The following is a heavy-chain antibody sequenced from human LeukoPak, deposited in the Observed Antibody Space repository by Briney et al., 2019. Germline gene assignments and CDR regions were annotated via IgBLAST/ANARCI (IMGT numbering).Heavy chain of an antibody. D-gene: IGHD3-10*01. CDR2: IRYDGSNK. V-gene: IGHV3-30*02. Sequence: PGGSLRLSCAASGFTFSSYGMHWVRQAPGKGLEWVAFIRYDGSNKYYADSVKGRITISRDNSKNTLYLQMNSLRAENTAVYYCASGVQMVRGVIYYWGQGTLVTVSS. J-gene: IGHJ4*02. CDR1: GFTFSSYG. CDR3: ASGVQMVRGVIYY.